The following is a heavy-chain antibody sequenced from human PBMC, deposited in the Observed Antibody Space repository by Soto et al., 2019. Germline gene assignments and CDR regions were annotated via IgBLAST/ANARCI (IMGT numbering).Heavy chain of an antibody. CDR2: ISYDGSNK. CDR1: GFTFSSYG. J-gene: IGHJ6*02. CDR3: ERSPAVAGSPDYYYGMDF. V-gene: IGHV3-30*03. Sequence: GGSLRLSCAASGFTFSSYGMHWVRQAPGKGLEWVAVISYDGSNKYYADSVKGRFTISRDNSKNTLYLQMNSLRAEDTAVYYCERSPAVAGSPDYYYGMDFWGQGTTVTVSS. D-gene: IGHD6-19*01.